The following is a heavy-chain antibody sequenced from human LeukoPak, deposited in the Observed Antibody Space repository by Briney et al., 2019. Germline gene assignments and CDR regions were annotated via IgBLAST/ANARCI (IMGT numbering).Heavy chain of an antibody. Sequence: SETLSLTCTVSGASISSSSYYWGWIRQPPGKGLEWTGSIYYSGSTYYNPSLKSRVTISVDTSKNQFSLKLSSVTAADTTVYYCARHPSVTKGAFDHWGQGTLVTVSS. D-gene: IGHD4-17*01. CDR2: IYYSGST. CDR3: ARHPSVTKGAFDH. J-gene: IGHJ4*02. CDR1: GASISSSSYY. V-gene: IGHV4-39*01.